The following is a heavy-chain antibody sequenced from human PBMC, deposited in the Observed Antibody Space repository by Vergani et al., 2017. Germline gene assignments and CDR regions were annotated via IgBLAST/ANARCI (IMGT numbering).Heavy chain of an antibody. CDR1: GFTFSSYG. CDR2: IWYDGSNK. Sequence: QVQLVESGGGVVQPGRSLRLSCAASGFTFSSYGMHWVRQAPGKGLEWVAVIWYDGSNKYYADSVKGRFTISRDNSKNTLYLQMNSLRAEDTAVYYCARDFGRIAVAGTKRQLDYWGQGTLVTVSS. J-gene: IGHJ4*02. D-gene: IGHD6-19*01. CDR3: ARDFGRIAVAGTKRQLDY. V-gene: IGHV3-33*01.